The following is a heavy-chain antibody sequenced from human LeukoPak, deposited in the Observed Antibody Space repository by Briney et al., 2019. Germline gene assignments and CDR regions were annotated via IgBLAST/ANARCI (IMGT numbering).Heavy chain of an antibody. D-gene: IGHD3-3*01. CDR1: GFTFDDYA. J-gene: IGHJ4*02. CDR3: AKSVPTYYDFWSGFDY. CDR2: ISWNSGSI. Sequence: GGSLRLSCAASGFTFDDYAMHWVQQAPGKGLEWVSGISWNSGSIGYADSVKGRFTISRDNAKNSLYLQMNSLRAEDTALYYCAKSVPTYYDFWSGFDYWGQGTLVTVSS. V-gene: IGHV3-9*01.